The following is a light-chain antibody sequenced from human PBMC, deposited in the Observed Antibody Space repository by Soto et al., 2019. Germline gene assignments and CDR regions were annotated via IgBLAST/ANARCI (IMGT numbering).Light chain of an antibody. J-gene: IGLJ3*02. CDR1: SSDVASYNL. Sequence: QSVLTQPASVSGSPGQSITISCTGTSSDVASYNLVSWYQQHLGKAPKLMIYEGSKRPSGVSNRFSGSKSGNTASLTISGLQAEDEADYYCCSYAGSSTWVFGGGTKVTVL. CDR3: CSYAGSSTWV. CDR2: EGS. V-gene: IGLV2-23*01.